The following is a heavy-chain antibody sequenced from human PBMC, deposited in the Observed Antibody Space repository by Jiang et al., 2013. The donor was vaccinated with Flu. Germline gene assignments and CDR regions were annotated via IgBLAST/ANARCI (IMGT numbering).Heavy chain of an antibody. D-gene: IGHD6-13*01. CDR1: SYA. CDR2: ISYDGSNK. V-gene: IGHV3-30-3*01. CDR3: ARDRGGGREDSSWYWVSFDP. J-gene: IGHJ5*02. Sequence: SYAMHWVRQAPGKGLEWVAAISYDGSNKYYADSVRGRFTISRDNAKNSLYLQMNSLRAEDTAVYYCARDRGGGREDSSWYWVSFDPWGQGTLVTVSS.